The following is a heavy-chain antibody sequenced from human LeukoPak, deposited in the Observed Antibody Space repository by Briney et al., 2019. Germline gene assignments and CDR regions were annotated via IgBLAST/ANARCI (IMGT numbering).Heavy chain of an antibody. V-gene: IGHV4-34*01. D-gene: IGHD1-14*01. CDR1: GGSFSGYY. CDR3: ARGRREGDV. CDR2: INHSGST. J-gene: IGHJ6*04. Sequence: SETLSLTCAVYGGSFSGYYWSWIRQPPGKGLEWIGEINHSGSTNYNPSLKSRVTISVDTSKNQFSLKLSSVTAADTAVYYCARGRREGDVWGKGTTVTISS.